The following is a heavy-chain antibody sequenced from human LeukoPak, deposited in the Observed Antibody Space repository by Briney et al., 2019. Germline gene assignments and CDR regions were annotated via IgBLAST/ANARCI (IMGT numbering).Heavy chain of an antibody. CDR2: ISAYNGDT. CDR3: ARISRLGNWFDP. Sequence: GASVKVSCKASGYTFNMHSIIWVRQAPGQGLEWMGWISAYNGDTKYAQKLQGRVTMTTDTSTSTAYLELRSLRSDDAAVYFCARISRLGNWFDPWGQGTLVTVSS. D-gene: IGHD3-16*01. CDR1: GYTFNMHS. J-gene: IGHJ5*02. V-gene: IGHV1-18*04.